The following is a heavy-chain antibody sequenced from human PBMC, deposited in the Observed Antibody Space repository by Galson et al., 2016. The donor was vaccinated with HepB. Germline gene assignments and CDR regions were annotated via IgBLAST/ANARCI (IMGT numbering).Heavy chain of an antibody. D-gene: IGHD3-3*01. V-gene: IGHV3-74*01. CDR2: ISPDGSNT. CDR3: AKVGPSISTSIRWYFDS. J-gene: IGHJ4*02. Sequence: SLRLSCAASGFTFSSSWIHWVRQAPGEGLMWVSRISPDGSNTDYADPVRGRFTISRDNSKNTLSLQMNSLAAEDTAIYYCAKVGPSISTSIRWYFDSWGQGTLVTVSS. CDR1: GFTFSSSW.